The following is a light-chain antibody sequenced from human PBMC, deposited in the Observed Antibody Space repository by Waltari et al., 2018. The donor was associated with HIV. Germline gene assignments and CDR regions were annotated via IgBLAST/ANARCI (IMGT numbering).Light chain of an antibody. J-gene: IGKJ2*01. CDR1: QTISVW. CDR2: KAS. V-gene: IGKV1-5*03. CDR3: QQYSRPMYT. Sequence: DIQMTQSPSTLSASVGDRVTITCRASQTISVWLAWYQQKPGKAPKLLIYKASSLESGVPSRCSGSGSGTEFTLTISSLHPDDFATYYCQQYSRPMYTFGQGTKLEIK.